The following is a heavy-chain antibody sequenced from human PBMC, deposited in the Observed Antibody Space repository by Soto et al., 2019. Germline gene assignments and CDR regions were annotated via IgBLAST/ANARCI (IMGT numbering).Heavy chain of an antibody. V-gene: IGHV3-23*01. J-gene: IGHJ4*02. Sequence: PGGSLRLSCAASGFTFSSYAMSWVRQAPGKGLEWVSAISGSGGSIYYVDSVKGRFTISRDTSKNTLYLQMNSLRAEDTAVYYCAKQMAYAGHFDYWGQGTLVTVSS. D-gene: IGHD2-8*01. CDR1: GFTFSSYA. CDR3: AKQMAYAGHFDY. CDR2: ISGSGGSI.